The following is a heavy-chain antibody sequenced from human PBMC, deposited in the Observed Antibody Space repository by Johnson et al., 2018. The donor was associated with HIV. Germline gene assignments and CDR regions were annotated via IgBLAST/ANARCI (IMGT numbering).Heavy chain of an antibody. V-gene: IGHV3-7*03. CDR3: ARQQLANPRDAFDI. Sequence: VQLVESGGGLVQPGGSLRLSCAASGFTFSSSWMHWVCQAPEKGLEWVADIKQDGSEKYYVDSVKGRFTISRDNSKNTLYLQMNSLRAEDTAVYYCARQQLANPRDAFDIWGQGTMVTVSS. D-gene: IGHD6-13*01. J-gene: IGHJ3*02. CDR2: IKQDGSEK. CDR1: GFTFSSSW.